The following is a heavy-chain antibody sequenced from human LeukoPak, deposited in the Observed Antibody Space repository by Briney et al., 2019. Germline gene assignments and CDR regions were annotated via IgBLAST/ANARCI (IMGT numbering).Heavy chain of an antibody. CDR2: IYHSGST. CDR1: GYSFSSGYY. Sequence: SETLSLTCAVSGYSFSSGYYWGWIRQPPGKGLEWIGIIYHSGSTYYNPSLKSRVTTSVDRSKNQFSLKLSSVTAADTAVYYCARAAYYYDSIDYWGQGTLVTVSS. J-gene: IGHJ4*02. V-gene: IGHV4-38-2*01. D-gene: IGHD3-22*01. CDR3: ARAAYYYDSIDY.